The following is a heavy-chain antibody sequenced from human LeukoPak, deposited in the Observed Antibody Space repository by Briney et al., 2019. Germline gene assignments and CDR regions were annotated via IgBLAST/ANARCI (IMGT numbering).Heavy chain of an antibody. V-gene: IGHV3-30-3*01. Sequence: GGSLRLSCAASGFTFSSYAMHWVRQAPGKGLEWVAVISYDGNNKYYAGSVKGRFTISRDDSKNTLYLQMNSLRAEDTAVYYCARTVANSGYDYFDCWGQGTLVTVSS. CDR2: ISYDGNNK. CDR1: GFTFSSYA. CDR3: ARTVANSGYDYFDC. D-gene: IGHD4-23*01. J-gene: IGHJ4*02.